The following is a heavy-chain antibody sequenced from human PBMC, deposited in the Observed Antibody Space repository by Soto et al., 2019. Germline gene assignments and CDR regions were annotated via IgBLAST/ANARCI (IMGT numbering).Heavy chain of an antibody. V-gene: IGHV4-59*01. CDR2: IYYSGST. CDR3: ARVRCSGGSCYSGSGFDY. D-gene: IGHD2-15*01. J-gene: IGHJ4*02. Sequence: SETLSLTCTVSGGSISSYYWSWIRQPPGKGLEWIGYIYYSGSTNYNPSLKSRVTISVDTSKNQFSLKLSSVTAADTAVYYCARVRCSGGSCYSGSGFDYWGQGTLVTVSS. CDR1: GGSISSYY.